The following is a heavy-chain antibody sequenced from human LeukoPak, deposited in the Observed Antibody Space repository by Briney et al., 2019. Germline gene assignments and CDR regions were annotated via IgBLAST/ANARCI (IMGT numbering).Heavy chain of an antibody. Sequence: SETLSLTCTVSGGSISSYYWSWIRQPAGKGLEWIGRIYTSGSTNYNPSLKSRVTMSVDTSKSQFSLKLSSVTAADTAVYYCARAGYYYDSSGYYYWYFDLWGRGTLVTVSS. CDR1: GGSISSYY. V-gene: IGHV4-4*07. J-gene: IGHJ2*01. CDR2: IYTSGST. D-gene: IGHD3-22*01. CDR3: ARAGYYYDSSGYYYWYFDL.